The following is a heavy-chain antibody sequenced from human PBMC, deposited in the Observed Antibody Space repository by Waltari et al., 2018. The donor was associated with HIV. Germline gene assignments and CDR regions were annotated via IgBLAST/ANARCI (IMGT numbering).Heavy chain of an antibody. V-gene: IGHV4-34*01. CDR3: ARLALAVAGTEWCDP. Sequence: QVQLQQWGAGLLKPSETLSLTCAVYGGSFSGYYWSWIRQPPGKGLEWIGEINHSGSTNYNPSLKSRVTISVDTSKNQFSLKLSSVTAADTAVYYCARLALAVAGTEWCDPWGQGTLVTVSS. D-gene: IGHD6-19*01. CDR1: GGSFSGYY. J-gene: IGHJ5*02. CDR2: INHSGST.